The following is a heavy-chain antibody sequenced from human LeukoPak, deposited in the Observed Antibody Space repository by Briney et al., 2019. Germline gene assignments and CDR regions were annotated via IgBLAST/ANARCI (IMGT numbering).Heavy chain of an antibody. V-gene: IGHV4-39*07. CDR3: ARDRGSPGWFDP. J-gene: IGHJ5*02. D-gene: IGHD3-10*01. CDR1: GGSISSSSYY. Sequence: SETLSLTCTVSGGSISSSSYYWGWIRQPPGKGLEWIGSIYYSGSTYYNPSLKSRVAISVDTSKNQFSLKLSSVTAADTAVYYCARDRGSPGWFDPWGQGTLVTVSS. CDR2: IYYSGST.